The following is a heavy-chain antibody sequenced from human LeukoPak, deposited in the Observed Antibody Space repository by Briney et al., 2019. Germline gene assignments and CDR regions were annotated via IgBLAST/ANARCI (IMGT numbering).Heavy chain of an antibody. V-gene: IGHV3-21*01. Sequence: GGSLRLSCAASGFTFSSYSMNWVRQAPGKGLEWVSSISSSSSYIYYADSVKGRFTISRDNAKNSLSLQMNSLRAEDTAVYYCARDGYYYYYMDVWGKGTTVTVSS. J-gene: IGHJ6*03. CDR1: GFTFSSYS. CDR3: ARDGYYYYYMDV. CDR2: ISSSSSYI.